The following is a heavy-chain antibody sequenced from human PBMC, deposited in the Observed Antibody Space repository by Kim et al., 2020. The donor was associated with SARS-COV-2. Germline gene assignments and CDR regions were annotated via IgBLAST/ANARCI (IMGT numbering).Heavy chain of an antibody. D-gene: IGHD5-18*01. Sequence: SVKVSCKASGGTFSSYAISWVRQAPGQGLEWMGGIIPIFGTANYAQKFQGRVTITADESTSTAYMELSSLRSEDTAVYYCARPPTVQDTAMDYFDYWGQGTLVTVSS. J-gene: IGHJ4*02. V-gene: IGHV1-69*13. CDR1: GGTFSSYA. CDR3: ARPPTVQDTAMDYFDY. CDR2: IIPIFGTA.